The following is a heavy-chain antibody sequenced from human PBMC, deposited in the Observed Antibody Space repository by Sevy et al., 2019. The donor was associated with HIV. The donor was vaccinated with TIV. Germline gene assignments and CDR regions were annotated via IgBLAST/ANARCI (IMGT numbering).Heavy chain of an antibody. CDR2: IYFHGSIK. J-gene: IGHJ4*02. D-gene: IGHD3-10*01. Sequence: GGSLRLSCAASGFNFSIYGMHWVRQAPGKGLEWVALIYFHGSIKYYVDSVKGRFTISRDNSKNTLYLQMNSLRVEDTAVYYCVRGRVYGNFDYWGQGTLVTVSS. CDR1: GFNFSIYG. CDR3: VRGRVYGNFDY. V-gene: IGHV3-33*01.